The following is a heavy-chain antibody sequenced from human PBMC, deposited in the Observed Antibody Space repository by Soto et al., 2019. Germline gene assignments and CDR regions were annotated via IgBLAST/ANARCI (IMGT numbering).Heavy chain of an antibody. CDR1: GFTFSSYS. J-gene: IGHJ4*02. D-gene: IGHD2-15*01. Sequence: GGSLRLSCAASGFTFSSYSMNWVRQAPGKGLEWVSSISSSSSYIYYADSVKGRFTISRDNAKNSLYLQMNSLRAEDTAVYYCARDIASNIVVVVAASDYWGQGTLVTVSS. CDR3: ARDIASNIVVVVAASDY. V-gene: IGHV3-21*01. CDR2: ISSSSSYI.